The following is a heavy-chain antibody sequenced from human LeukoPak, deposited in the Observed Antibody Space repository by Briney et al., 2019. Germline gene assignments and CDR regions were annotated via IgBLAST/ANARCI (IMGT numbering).Heavy chain of an antibody. CDR2: VNESGGT. Sequence: SETLSLTCAVYIDSFSNYHWNWIRQAPAKGMEWIGEVNESGGTNISPSLRSRVILSVDTSKNQFSLKLISVTVADTAIYYCARGQGATVPQVGKNWFDPWGQGTRVTVSS. J-gene: IGHJ5*02. V-gene: IGHV4-34*01. CDR3: ARGQGATVPQVGKNWFDP. D-gene: IGHD1-26*01. CDR1: IDSFSNYH.